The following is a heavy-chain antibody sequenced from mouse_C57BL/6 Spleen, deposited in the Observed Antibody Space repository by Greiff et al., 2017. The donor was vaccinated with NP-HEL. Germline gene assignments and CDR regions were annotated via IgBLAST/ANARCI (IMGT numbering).Heavy chain of an antibody. V-gene: IGHV5-6*02. CDR3: ARPGAVVATGYFDV. CDR2: ISSGGSYT. D-gene: IGHD1-1*01. J-gene: IGHJ1*03. Sequence: DVKLVESGGDLVKPGGSLKLSCAASGFTFSSYGMSWVRQTPDKRLEWVATISSGGSYTYYPDSVKGRFTISRDNAKNTLYLQMSSLKSEDTAMYYCARPGAVVATGYFDVWGTGTTVTVSS. CDR1: GFTFSSYG.